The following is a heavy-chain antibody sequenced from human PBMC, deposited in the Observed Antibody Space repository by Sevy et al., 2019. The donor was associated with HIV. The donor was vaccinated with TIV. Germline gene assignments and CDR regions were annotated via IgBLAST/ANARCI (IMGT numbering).Heavy chain of an antibody. D-gene: IGHD1-7*01. CDR1: GFTVTNYY. J-gene: IGHJ4*02. V-gene: IGHV3-66*01. Sequence: GGSLRLSCVASGFTVTNYYMSWVRQAPGKGLEWVSVIYSRGPTYYADSVKGRVTISRDNSKNTGYLQMSSRRPEDTAVDYCSRAPPYNWNSKEFDYWGQGTLVTVSS. CDR2: IYSRGPT. CDR3: SRAPPYNWNSKEFDY.